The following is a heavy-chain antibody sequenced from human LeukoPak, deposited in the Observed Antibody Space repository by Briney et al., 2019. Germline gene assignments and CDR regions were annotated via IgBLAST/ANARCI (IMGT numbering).Heavy chain of an antibody. Sequence: SETLSLTCAVYGGSFSGYYWSWIRQPPGKGLEWIGEINHSGSTNYNPSLKSRVTISVDTSKNQFSLKLSSVTAADTAVYYCARFHGYNYYFDYWGQGTLVTVSS. CDR2: INHSGST. CDR1: GGSFSGYY. D-gene: IGHD5-24*01. J-gene: IGHJ4*02. CDR3: ARFHGYNYYFDY. V-gene: IGHV4-34*01.